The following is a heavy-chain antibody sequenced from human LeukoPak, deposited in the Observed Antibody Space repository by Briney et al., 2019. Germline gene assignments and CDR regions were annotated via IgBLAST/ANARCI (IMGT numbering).Heavy chain of an antibody. CDR1: GFTFSSYA. V-gene: IGHV3-30*04. CDR2: ISYDGSNK. D-gene: IGHD3-16*01. J-gene: IGHJ4*02. CDR3: ARDGGKGDYLDY. Sequence: GGSLRLSCAASGFTFSSYAMHWVRQAPGKGLEWVAVISYDGSNKYYADSVKGRFTISRDNSKNTLYLQMNSLRAEDTAVYYCARDGGKGDYLDYWGQGTLVTVSS.